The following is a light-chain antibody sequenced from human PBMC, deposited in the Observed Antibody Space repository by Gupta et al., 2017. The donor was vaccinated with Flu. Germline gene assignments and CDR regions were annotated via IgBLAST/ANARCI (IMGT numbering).Light chain of an antibody. CDR3: QQSYSTLKT. J-gene: IGKJ1*01. CDR2: AAS. V-gene: IGKV1-39*01. Sequence: QMTQSPSSLSASVGDRVTLTCRASQSISSYLNWYQQKPGKAPKLLIYAASSLQSGVQSRFSGSGSGTDFTLTSSSLQPEDFATYYWQQSYSTLKTFGQGTKVEIK. CDR1: QSISSY.